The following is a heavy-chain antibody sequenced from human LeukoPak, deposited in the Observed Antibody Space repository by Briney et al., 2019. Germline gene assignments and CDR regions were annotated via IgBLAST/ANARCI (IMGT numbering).Heavy chain of an antibody. CDR2: INHSGST. CDR3: ARESGSSGWYDY. V-gene: IGHV4-34*01. D-gene: IGHD6-19*01. Sequence: SETLSLTCAVYGGSFSGYYWSWIRQPPGKGLEWIGEINHSGSTNYNPSLKSRVTISVDTSKNQFSLKLSSVTAADTAVYYCARESGSSGWYDYWGQGTLVTVSS. J-gene: IGHJ4*02. CDR1: GGSFSGYY.